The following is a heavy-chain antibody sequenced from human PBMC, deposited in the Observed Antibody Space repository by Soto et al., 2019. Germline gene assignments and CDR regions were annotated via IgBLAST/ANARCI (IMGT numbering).Heavy chain of an antibody. CDR2: ISGSDDST. D-gene: IGHD6-6*01. J-gene: IGHJ4*02. Sequence: EVQLLESGGGLVQPGESLRLSCAASGFTFSSYAMSWARQAPGKGLEWVSVISGSDDSTYYADSVKGRFTISRDNSKNTPYLQMNRLRAEDTAVYYCAKRSSSSTFDYWGQGTLVTVSS. V-gene: IGHV3-23*01. CDR1: GFTFSSYA. CDR3: AKRSSSSTFDY.